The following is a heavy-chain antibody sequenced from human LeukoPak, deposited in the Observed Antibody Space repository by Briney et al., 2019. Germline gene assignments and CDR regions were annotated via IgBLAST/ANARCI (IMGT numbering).Heavy chain of an antibody. Sequence: GGSLRLSCAASGFTVSSYYMSWVRQAPGKGLEWVSIIYSGVSTSYADSVKGRFTISRDNSRNTLYLQMNSLRAEDTAVYYCARGGSSWQIDYWGQGTLVTVSS. CDR1: GFTVSSYY. CDR2: IYSGVST. J-gene: IGHJ4*02. D-gene: IGHD6-13*01. V-gene: IGHV3-53*01. CDR3: ARGGSSWQIDY.